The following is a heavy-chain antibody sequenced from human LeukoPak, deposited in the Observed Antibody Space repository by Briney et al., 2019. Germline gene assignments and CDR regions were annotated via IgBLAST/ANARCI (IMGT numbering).Heavy chain of an antibody. CDR2: IYYSGNT. D-gene: IGHD6-19*01. J-gene: IGHJ3*02. V-gene: IGHV4-31*03. Sequence: SETLSLTCTVSGGSISSGDYYWSWVRQHPGKGLEWIGYIYYSGNTYYNPSLKNRVTISVDTSKNQFSLKLSSVTAADTAVYFCAREGYAAVAGHDAFDIWGQGTMVTVSS. CDR1: GGSISSGDYY. CDR3: AREGYAAVAGHDAFDI.